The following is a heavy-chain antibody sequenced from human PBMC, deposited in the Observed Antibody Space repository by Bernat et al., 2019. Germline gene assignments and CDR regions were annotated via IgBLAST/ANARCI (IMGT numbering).Heavy chain of an antibody. Sequence: QVQLVESGGGVVQPGRSLRLSCAASGFTFSSYAMHWVRQAPGKGLEWVAVISYDGSNKYYADSVKGRFTISRDNSKNTLYLQMNSLRAEDTAVYYCANLYDSSGIVDYWGQGTLVTVSS. V-gene: IGHV3-30-3*01. CDR3: ANLYDSSGIVDY. CDR2: ISYDGSNK. CDR1: GFTFSSYA. D-gene: IGHD3-22*01. J-gene: IGHJ4*02.